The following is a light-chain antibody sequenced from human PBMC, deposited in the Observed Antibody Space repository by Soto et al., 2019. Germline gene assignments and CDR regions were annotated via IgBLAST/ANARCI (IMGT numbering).Light chain of an antibody. CDR3: QQRSNWPIT. Sequence: PGERATLSGRASQSVSSYFAWYQQKPGQAPRLLIYDASNRATGIPARFSGSGSGTDFTLTISSLEPEDFAVYYCQQRSNWPITFGQGTRLEIK. J-gene: IGKJ5*01. V-gene: IGKV3-11*01. CDR2: DAS. CDR1: QSVSSY.